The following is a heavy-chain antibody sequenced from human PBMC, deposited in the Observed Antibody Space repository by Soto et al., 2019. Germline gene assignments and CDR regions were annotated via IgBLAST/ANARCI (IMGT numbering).Heavy chain of an antibody. D-gene: IGHD5-18*01. V-gene: IGHV3-11*01. CDR3: ARDLNVDTAMVIYYYYGMDV. J-gene: IGHJ6*02. CDR2: ISSSGSTI. CDR1: GFTFSDYY. Sequence: PGGSLRLSCAASGFTFSDYYMSWIRQAPGKGLEWVSYISSSGSTIYYADSVKGRFTISRDNAKNSLYLQMNSLRAEDTAVCYCARDLNVDTAMVIYYYYGMDVWGQGTTVTVSS.